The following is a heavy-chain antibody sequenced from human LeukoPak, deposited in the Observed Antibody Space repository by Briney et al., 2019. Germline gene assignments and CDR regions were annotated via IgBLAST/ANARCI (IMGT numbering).Heavy chain of an antibody. CDR2: IIPIFGTA. Sequence: SVKVSCKASGGTFSSYAISWVRQAPGQGLEWMGGIIPIFGTANYAQKFQGRVTITADESTSTAYMELSSLRSEDTAVYYCATDSEGGNSPLDYWGQGSLVTVSS. CDR3: ATDSEGGNSPLDY. V-gene: IGHV1-69*01. CDR1: GGTFSSYA. J-gene: IGHJ4*02. D-gene: IGHD4-23*01.